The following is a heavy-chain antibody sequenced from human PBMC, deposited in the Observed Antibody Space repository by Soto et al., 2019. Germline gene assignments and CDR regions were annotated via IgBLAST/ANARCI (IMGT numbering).Heavy chain of an antibody. Sequence: EVQLVESGGGLVKPGGSLRLSCAASGFTFSSYSMNWVRQAPGKGLEGVSSISSSSSYIYYADSVKGRFTISRDNAKNSLYLQMNSLRAEDTAVYYCARDREMVRGLGYYYYYMDVWGKGTTVTVSS. CDR3: ARDREMVRGLGYYYYYMDV. V-gene: IGHV3-21*01. J-gene: IGHJ6*03. CDR2: ISSSSSYI. CDR1: GFTFSSYS. D-gene: IGHD3-10*01.